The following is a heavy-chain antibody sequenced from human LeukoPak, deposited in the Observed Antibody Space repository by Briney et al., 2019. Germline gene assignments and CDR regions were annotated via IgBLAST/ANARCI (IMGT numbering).Heavy chain of an antibody. D-gene: IGHD2-2*02. CDR3: ARGWGCSSTSCYTNWFDP. CDR1: AYSISRGYY. J-gene: IGHJ5*02. Sequence: SETLSLTCTVSAYSISRGYYWGWIWQAPGKGLEWIGSIYHSGNTYYNPSLKSRVTISVDTSKNQFSLKLSSVTAADTAVYYCARGWGCSSTSCYTNWFDPWGQGTLVTVSS. CDR2: IYHSGNT. V-gene: IGHV4-38-2*02.